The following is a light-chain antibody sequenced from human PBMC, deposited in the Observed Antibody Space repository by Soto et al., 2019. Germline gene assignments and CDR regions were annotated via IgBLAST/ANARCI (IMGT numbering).Light chain of an antibody. CDR1: QSVDSR. Sequence: EVVLTQSPATLSVSPGEGATLSCKASQSVDSRLAWYQQKPGQAPRLLIEGASSRGTDIPARFSGSGSGTEFTLTITSLQSEEFAVYYGQQYSKWPLAFGGGTRVEIK. V-gene: IGKV3-15*01. CDR3: QQYSKWPLA. CDR2: GAS. J-gene: IGKJ4*01.